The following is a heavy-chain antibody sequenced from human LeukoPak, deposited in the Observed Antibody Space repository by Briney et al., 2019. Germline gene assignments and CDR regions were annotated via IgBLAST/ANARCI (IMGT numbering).Heavy chain of an antibody. CDR1: GFTFSSYG. CDR3: TTAYDYVWGSPVIDY. J-gene: IGHJ4*02. Sequence: GGSLRLSCAASGFTFSSYGMHWVRQAPGKGLEWVAVISYDGSNKYYADSVKGRFTISRDNSKNTLYLQMNSLKTEDTAVYYCTTAYDYVWGSPVIDYWGQGTLVTVSS. V-gene: IGHV3-30*03. CDR2: ISYDGSNK. D-gene: IGHD3-16*01.